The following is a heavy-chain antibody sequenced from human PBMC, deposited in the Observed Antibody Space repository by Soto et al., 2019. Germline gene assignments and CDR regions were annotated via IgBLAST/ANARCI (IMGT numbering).Heavy chain of an antibody. V-gene: IGHV3-74*01. D-gene: IGHD1-26*01. CDR2: FNIVGCGT. CDR3: ARDQYYKPDY. CDR1: GFTFSSYW. Sequence: GGSLRLSCAASGFTFSSYWMHWVRQAPGEGLVWVSFFNIVGCGTGYAVSVKGRFTFSRTNPKNTLYLQMNFLRAEDTAVYFCARDQYYKPDYWGQGTPVTVPS. J-gene: IGHJ4*02.